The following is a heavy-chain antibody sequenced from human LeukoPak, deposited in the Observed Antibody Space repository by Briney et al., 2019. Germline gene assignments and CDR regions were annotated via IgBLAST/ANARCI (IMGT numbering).Heavy chain of an antibody. CDR1: GFTFNNYW. Sequence: GGSLRLSCAASGFTFNNYWMSWVRQAPGKGLEWVANIKQDGSAKYYVDSVKGRFTISRDNAKNSLYLQINSLRREDTAGDYCXXXXXXXRLDYYYMDVWGKGTTVTVSS. J-gene: IGHJ6*03. CDR2: IKQDGSAK. V-gene: IGHV3-7*01. CDR3: XXXXXXXRLDYYYMDV.